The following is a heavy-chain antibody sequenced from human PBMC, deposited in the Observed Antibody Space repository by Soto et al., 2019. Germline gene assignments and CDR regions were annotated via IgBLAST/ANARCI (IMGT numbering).Heavy chain of an antibody. CDR2: ISAYNGNT. CDR3: ARLGVVVPAAMLGRAYYYYYMDV. D-gene: IGHD2-2*01. CDR1: GYTFTSYG. V-gene: IGHV1-18*01. J-gene: IGHJ6*03. Sequence: ASVKVSCKASGYTFTSYGMSWVRQAPGQGLEWMGWISAYNGNTNYAQKLQGRVTMTTDTSTSTAYMELRSLRSDDTAVYYCARLGVVVPAAMLGRAYYYYYMDVWGKGTTVTVSS.